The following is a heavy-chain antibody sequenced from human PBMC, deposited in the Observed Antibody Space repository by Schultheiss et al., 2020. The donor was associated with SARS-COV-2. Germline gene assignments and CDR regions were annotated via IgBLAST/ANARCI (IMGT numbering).Heavy chain of an antibody. CDR3: ARGSIAVAGTSYYFDY. CDR1: GGSFSGYY. V-gene: IGHV4-34*01. J-gene: IGHJ4*02. CDR2: INHSGST. Sequence: GSLRLSCAVYGGSFSGYYWSWIRQPPGKGLEWIGEINHSGSTNYNPSLKSRVTISVDTSKNQFSLKLSSVTAADTAVYYCARGSIAVAGTSYYFDYWGQGTLVTVSS. D-gene: IGHD6-19*01.